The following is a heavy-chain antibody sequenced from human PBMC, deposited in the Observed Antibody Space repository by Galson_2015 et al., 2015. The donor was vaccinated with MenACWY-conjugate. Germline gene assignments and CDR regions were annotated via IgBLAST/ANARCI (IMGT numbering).Heavy chain of an antibody. V-gene: IGHV3-33*01. CDR1: GFTFSNYG. D-gene: IGHD3-10*01. Sequence: SLRLSCAASGFTFSNYGMHWVRQAPGKGLEWVVVIWSAGRNQYYADSVKGRFTISRDNSKNTLHLQLNSLRADDTAVYYCARERGPFDAFDVWGQGTMVTVSS. J-gene: IGHJ3*01. CDR2: IWSAGRNQ. CDR3: ARERGPFDAFDV.